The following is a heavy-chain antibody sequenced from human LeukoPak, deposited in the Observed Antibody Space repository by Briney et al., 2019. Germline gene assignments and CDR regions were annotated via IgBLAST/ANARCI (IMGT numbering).Heavy chain of an antibody. J-gene: IGHJ6*02. CDR1: GGSISGNY. D-gene: IGHD3-3*01. CDR3: ARFGVYYDMDV. CDR2: IHYSGKA. Sequence: PSETLSLTCTVSGGSISGNYWTWTRQPPGKGLEWIGQIHYSGKADYNPSLRSRITISVDTSKNQMFLKASSVTAADTAVYYCARFGVYYDMDVWGQGTTVTVSS. V-gene: IGHV4-59*01.